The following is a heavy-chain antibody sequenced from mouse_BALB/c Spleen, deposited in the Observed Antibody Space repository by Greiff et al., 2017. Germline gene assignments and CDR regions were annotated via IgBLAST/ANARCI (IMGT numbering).Heavy chain of an antibody. V-gene: IGHV1-80*01. CDR1: GYAFSSYW. Sequence: QVHVKQSGAELVRPGSSVKISCKASGYAFSSYWMNWVKQRPGQGLEWIGQIYPGDGDTNYNGKFKGKATLTADKSSSTAYMQLSSLTSEDSAVYFCARGLGQAMDYWGQGTSVTVSS. J-gene: IGHJ4*01. CDR2: IYPGDGDT. CDR3: ARGLGQAMDY. D-gene: IGHD3-3*01.